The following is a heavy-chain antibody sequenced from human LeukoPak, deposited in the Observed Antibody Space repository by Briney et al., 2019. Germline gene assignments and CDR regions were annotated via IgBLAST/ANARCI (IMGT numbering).Heavy chain of an antibody. CDR3: ARNYYYYYGMDV. V-gene: IGHV4-59*12. Sequence: SETLSLTCTVSGGSISSYYWSWIRQPPGKGLEWIGYIYYSGSTNYNPSLKSRVTISVDTSKNQFSLKLSSVTAADTAVYYCARNYYYYYGMDVWGQGTTVTVSS. J-gene: IGHJ6*02. CDR1: GGSISSYY. CDR2: IYYSGST.